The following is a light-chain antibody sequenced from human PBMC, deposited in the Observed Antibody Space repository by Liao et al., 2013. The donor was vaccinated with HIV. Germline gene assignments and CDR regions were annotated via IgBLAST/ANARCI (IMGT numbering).Light chain of an antibody. Sequence: SYELTQPPSVSVSPGQTASITCSGDKLGDQYACWYQQKPGQSPVLVIYYDSDRPSGIPERFSGSNSGNTATLTISRVEAGDEADYYCQVWDSSSDRGVFGGGTKLTVL. V-gene: IGLV3-1*01. CDR2: YDS. J-gene: IGLJ3*02. CDR1: KLGDQY. CDR3: QVWDSSSDRGV.